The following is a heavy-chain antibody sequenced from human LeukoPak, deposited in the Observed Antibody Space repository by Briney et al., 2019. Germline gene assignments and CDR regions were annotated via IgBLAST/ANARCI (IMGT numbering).Heavy chain of an antibody. Sequence: GALGLSRAGSGLTLQDFYLGLNRQAPGKGLGWVTYSSSSGNNLHYADSVKGRFTISRDNAKNSLYLQMDSLRAEDTALYYCVREPATARFDPWGQGTLVTVSS. CDR1: GLTLQDFY. V-gene: IGHV3-11*01. CDR3: VREPATARFDP. J-gene: IGHJ5*02. D-gene: IGHD5-18*01. CDR2: SSSSGNNL.